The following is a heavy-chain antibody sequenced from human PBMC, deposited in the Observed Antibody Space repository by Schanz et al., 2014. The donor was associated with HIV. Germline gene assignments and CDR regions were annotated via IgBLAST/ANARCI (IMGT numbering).Heavy chain of an antibody. CDR2: ISYDGSNK. CDR1: GFTFSSSG. CDR3: AKRRDSGYAYFDY. J-gene: IGHJ4*02. Sequence: QLVESGGGLVKPGGSLRLSCTASGFTFSSSGMYWVRQAPGKGLEWVAVISYDGSNKYYADSVKGRFTISRDNSKNTLYLQMNSLRAEDTAVYYCAKRRDSGYAYFDYWGQGLLVTVSS. V-gene: IGHV3-30*18. D-gene: IGHD1-1*01.